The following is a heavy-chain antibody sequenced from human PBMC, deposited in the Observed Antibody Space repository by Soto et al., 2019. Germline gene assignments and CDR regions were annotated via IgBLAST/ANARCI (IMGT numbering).Heavy chain of an antibody. V-gene: IGHV3-74*01. J-gene: IGHJ4*02. Sequence: EVQLVESGGGLVQPGGSLRLSCAASGFTFSSYWMHWVRQAPGKGLVWVSRINSDGSSTSYADSVKGRFTISRDNAKNALYLQMNSLRAEDTAVYYCARVSGGSGWYDYWGQGTLVTVSS. CDR1: GFTFSSYW. CDR2: INSDGSST. D-gene: IGHD6-19*01. CDR3: ARVSGGSGWYDY.